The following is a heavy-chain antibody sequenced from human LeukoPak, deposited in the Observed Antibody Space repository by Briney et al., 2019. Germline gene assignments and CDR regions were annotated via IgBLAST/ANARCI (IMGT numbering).Heavy chain of an antibody. D-gene: IGHD6-6*01. J-gene: IGHJ4*02. V-gene: IGHV3-30*18. CDR2: ISFDGNNK. Sequence: GRSLRLSCAASGFTFSSYGMHWVRQAPGKGLEWVAVISFDGNNKYYADSVKGRFTISRDNSKNTLYLQMNSLRAVDTAVYYCAKWDSSSSYYFDYWGQGTLVTVSS. CDR3: AKWDSSSSYYFDY. CDR1: GFTFSSYG.